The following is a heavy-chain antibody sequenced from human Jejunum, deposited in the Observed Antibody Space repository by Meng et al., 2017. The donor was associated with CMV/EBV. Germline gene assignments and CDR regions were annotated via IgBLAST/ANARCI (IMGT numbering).Heavy chain of an antibody. CDR2: IRNDGNDK. Sequence: SCAVSGCPLSSYGRHGVRQAPGKGLEWVAFIRNDGNDKPYADSVKGRFTISRDNSKNTLYLQMNSLRVEDTAVYYCAKDRVLSEYWGQGTLVTVSS. D-gene: IGHD2/OR15-2a*01. V-gene: IGHV3-30*02. CDR1: GCPLSSYG. J-gene: IGHJ4*02. CDR3: AKDRVLSEY.